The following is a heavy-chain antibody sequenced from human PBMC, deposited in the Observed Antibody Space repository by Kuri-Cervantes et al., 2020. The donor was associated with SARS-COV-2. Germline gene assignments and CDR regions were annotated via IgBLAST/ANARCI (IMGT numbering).Heavy chain of an antibody. D-gene: IGHD3/OR15-3a*01. J-gene: IGHJ4*01. CDR3: ARVDWATPRGPSDM. CDR1: GYTFTSYG. V-gene: IGHV1-2*02. Sequence: ASVKVSCKASGYTFTSYGISWVRQDPGQGLVWMGWISPNSGGTNYAQKFQGRVTMSRDTYTSAASMELNRLTSDDTAIYYCARVDWATPRGPSDMWGQGTLVTVSS. CDR2: ISPNSGGT.